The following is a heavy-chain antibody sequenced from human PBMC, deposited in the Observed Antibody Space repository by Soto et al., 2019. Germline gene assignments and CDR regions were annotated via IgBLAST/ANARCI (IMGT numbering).Heavy chain of an antibody. Sequence: QVQLQESGPGLVKPSQTLSLTCTVSGGSISSGNYYWSWIRQPPGKGLEWIGFISYSGSTYYNAALYSRVTISVATSKNQFSLNLSFVPAADTAVYYCATMGTPATGLYYFDYWGQGTLVTVSS. CDR2: ISYSGST. CDR1: GGSISSGNYY. D-gene: IGHD2-15*01. V-gene: IGHV4-30-4*01. CDR3: ATMGTPATGLYYFDY. J-gene: IGHJ4*02.